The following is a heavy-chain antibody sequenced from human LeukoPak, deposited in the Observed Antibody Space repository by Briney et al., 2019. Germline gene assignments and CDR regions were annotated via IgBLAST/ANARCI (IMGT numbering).Heavy chain of an antibody. CDR2: IYYSGST. D-gene: IGHD3-10*01. Sequence: SETLSLTCTVSGGSISSYYWSWIRQPPGEGLEWIGYIYYSGSTNYNPSLKSRVTISVDTSKNQFSLKLSSVTAADTAVYYCAREYGSGSFVDYWGQGTLVTVSS. J-gene: IGHJ4*02. CDR1: GGSISSYY. V-gene: IGHV4-59*01. CDR3: AREYGSGSFVDY.